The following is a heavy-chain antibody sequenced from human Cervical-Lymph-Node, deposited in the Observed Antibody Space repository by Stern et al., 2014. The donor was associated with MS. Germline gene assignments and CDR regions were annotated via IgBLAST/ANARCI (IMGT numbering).Heavy chain of an antibody. Sequence: EVQLVESGGGVERPGGSLRLSCAASGFTFDDYGMSWVRQAPGKGLEWVSGLTWNGGSTGYADSVKGRFTISRDNAKNSLYLQMNSLRAEDTALYHCARARLDLNYYYYGMDVWGQGTTVTVSS. CDR2: LTWNGGST. V-gene: IGHV3-20*01. J-gene: IGHJ6*02. D-gene: IGHD3-22*01. CDR1: GFTFDDYG. CDR3: ARARLDLNYYYYGMDV.